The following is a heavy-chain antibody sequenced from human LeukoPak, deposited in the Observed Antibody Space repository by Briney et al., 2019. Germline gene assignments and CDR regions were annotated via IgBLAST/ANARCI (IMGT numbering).Heavy chain of an antibody. V-gene: IGHV3-20*04. D-gene: IGHD3-22*01. Sequence: GGSLRLSCAASGFTFDDYGMSWVRQAPGKGLEWVSGINWNGGSTGYADSVKGRFAISRDNAKNSLYLQMNSLRAEDTALYYCARERGGYYYDSSGYYFDYWGQGTLVTVSS. CDR2: INWNGGST. J-gene: IGHJ4*02. CDR3: ARERGGYYYDSSGYYFDY. CDR1: GFTFDDYG.